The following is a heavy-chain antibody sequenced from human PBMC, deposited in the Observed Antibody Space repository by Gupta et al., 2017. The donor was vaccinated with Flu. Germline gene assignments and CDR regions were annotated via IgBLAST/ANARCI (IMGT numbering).Heavy chain of an antibody. CDR1: GFTFNGYS. CDR3: TRGTGSGSHGKYYFDY. D-gene: IGHD3-10*01. V-gene: IGHV3-64*01. Sequence: EVQLVESGGGLVQPGGSLRLSCAASGFTFNGYSLHWVRQAPGKGLEYVSSISSNGNTIYYTNSVRGRFTISRDNSRNTVYLQMGGLRAEDMAVYYCTRGTGSGSHGKYYFDYWGQGSLVTVSS. CDR2: ISSNGNTI. J-gene: IGHJ4*02.